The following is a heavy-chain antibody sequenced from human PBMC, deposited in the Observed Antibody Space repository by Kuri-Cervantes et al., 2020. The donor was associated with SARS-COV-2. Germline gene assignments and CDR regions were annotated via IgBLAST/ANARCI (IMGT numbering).Heavy chain of an antibody. D-gene: IGHD1-26*01. J-gene: IGHJ3*02. CDR2: IIPILGTA. V-gene: IGHV1-69*04. Sequence: SVKVSCKASGGTFSSHAISWVRQAPGQGLEWMGRIIPILGTANYAQKFQGRVMITADKSTSTAYMELSSLRSEDTAVYYCAAWGFPIVGATGPDAFDIWGQGTMVTVSS. CDR3: AAWGFPIVGATGPDAFDI. CDR1: GGTFSSHA.